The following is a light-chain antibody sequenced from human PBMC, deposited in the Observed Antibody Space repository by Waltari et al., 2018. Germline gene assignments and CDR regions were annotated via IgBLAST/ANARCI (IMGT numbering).Light chain of an antibody. V-gene: IGLV2-23*02. CDR1: SSDLGSYDL. CDR3: SSYSYSSAWP. CDR2: EVD. Sequence: QSALTQPASVSASPGQSISITCTGTSSDLGSYDLVAWYQQHPDKAPKLIIYEVDKRPSGVSDRFLGSKSGNTASLTISGLQAEDEALYFCSSYSYSSAWPFGGGTLVTVL. J-gene: IGLJ3*02.